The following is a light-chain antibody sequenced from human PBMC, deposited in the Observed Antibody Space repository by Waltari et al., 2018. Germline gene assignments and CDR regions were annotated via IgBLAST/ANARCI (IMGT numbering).Light chain of an antibody. CDR1: QRLSSS. Sequence: EIVLTQSPGTLSLSPGERANLSCRDSQRLSSSLAWDQQRPGQAPRLLIYDVSNRASGIPARFSGSGSGTDFTLTISSLEPEDFAVYYCQQRTNRPRMYTFGQGTKLEI. CDR2: DVS. J-gene: IGKJ2*01. V-gene: IGKV3-11*01. CDR3: QQRTNRPRMYT.